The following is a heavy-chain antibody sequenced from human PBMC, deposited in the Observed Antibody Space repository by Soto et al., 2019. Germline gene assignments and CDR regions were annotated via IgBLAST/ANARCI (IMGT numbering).Heavy chain of an antibody. D-gene: IGHD2-15*01. CDR3: ARGPVVAAFSWFDP. CDR1: GYTFTSYD. CDR2: MNPNSGNT. V-gene: IGHV1-8*01. Sequence: ASVKVSCKASGYTFTSYDINWVRQATGQGLEWMGWMNPNSGNTGYAQKFQGRVTMTRNTSISTAYMELSSLRSEDTAVYYCARGPVVAAFSWFDPWGQGTLVTVSS. J-gene: IGHJ5*02.